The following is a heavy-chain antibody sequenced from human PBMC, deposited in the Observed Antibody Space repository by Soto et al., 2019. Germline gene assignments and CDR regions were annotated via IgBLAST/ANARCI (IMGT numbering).Heavy chain of an antibody. V-gene: IGHV4-39*01. CDR3: ERQHYYDSSGYYTWN. CDR2: VHYSGST. D-gene: IGHD3-22*01. Sequence: SETLSLTCTVSSAPVSSTTYTWGWIRQPPGKGLEWIATVHYSGSTYYTPSLKNRVTISADTSKNQFSLRLNSVTAADTAVYYCERQHYYDSSGYYTWNWGQGTLVTVSS. J-gene: IGHJ4*02. CDR1: SAPVSSTTYT.